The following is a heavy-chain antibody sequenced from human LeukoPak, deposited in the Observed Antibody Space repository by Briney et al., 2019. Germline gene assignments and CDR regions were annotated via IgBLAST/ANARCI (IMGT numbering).Heavy chain of an antibody. V-gene: IGHV3-21*01. D-gene: IGHD2-15*01. CDR3: ARDGGGGLDY. CDR2: ISISSNYI. CDR1: GFTFSIYA. J-gene: IGHJ4*02. Sequence: GGSLRLSCTASGFTFSIYAMAWVRQAPGKGLEWVSCISISSNYIYYPDSVKGRFTISRDNAKNSLYLQMNSLRAEDTAVYYCARDGGGGLDYWGQGTLVTVSS.